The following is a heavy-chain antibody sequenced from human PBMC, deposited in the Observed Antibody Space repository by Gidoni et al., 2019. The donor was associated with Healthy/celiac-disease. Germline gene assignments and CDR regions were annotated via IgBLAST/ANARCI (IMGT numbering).Heavy chain of an antibody. CDR3: ARVRSKGFGDY. CDR1: GFTFSSYG. J-gene: IGHJ4*02. Sequence: QVQLVESGGCVVQPGGSLLLSCAASGFTFSSYGMHWVRQAPGKGLEWGAVIWYDGSNKYYTDSVKGRFTISRDQSKNPLYLQMNSLRAADTAVYYCARVRSKGFGDYWGQGTLVTVSS. CDR2: IWYDGSNK. D-gene: IGHD3-10*01. V-gene: IGHV3-33*01.